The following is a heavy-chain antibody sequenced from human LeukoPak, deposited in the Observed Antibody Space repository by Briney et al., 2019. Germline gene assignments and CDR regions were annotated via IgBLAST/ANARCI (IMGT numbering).Heavy chain of an antibody. V-gene: IGHV4-59*01. CDR3: ARGDDYGPLPFDY. Sequence: PSGTLSLTCTVSGGSISSYYWSWIRQPPGKGLEWIGYIYYGGSTNYNPSLKSRVTISVDTSKNQFSLKLSSVTAADTAAYYCARGDDYGPLPFDYWGQGTLVTVSS. CDR2: IYYGGST. CDR1: GGSISSYY. D-gene: IGHD4-17*01. J-gene: IGHJ4*02.